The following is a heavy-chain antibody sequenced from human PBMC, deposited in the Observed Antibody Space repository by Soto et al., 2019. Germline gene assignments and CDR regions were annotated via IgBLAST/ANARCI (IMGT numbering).Heavy chain of an antibody. D-gene: IGHD3-3*01. CDR1: GYTFTGYY. V-gene: IGHV1-2*02. J-gene: IGHJ4*02. CDR3: ARRRYYDFWSGEIFDY. CDR2: INPNSGGT. Sequence: QVQLVQSGAEVKKPGASVEVSCKASGYTFTGYYMHWVRQAPGQGLEWMGWINPNSGGTNYAQKFQGRVTMTRDTSISTAYMELSRLRSDDTAVYYCARRRYYDFWSGEIFDYWGQGTLVTVSS.